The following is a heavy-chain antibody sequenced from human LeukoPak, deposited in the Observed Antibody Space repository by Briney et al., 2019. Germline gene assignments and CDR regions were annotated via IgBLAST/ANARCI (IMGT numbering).Heavy chain of an antibody. CDR3: ARATVARADYYYGMDV. CDR2: INHSGST. V-gene: IGHV4-34*01. Sequence: SETLSLTCAVYGGSFSGYYWSWIRQPPGKGLAWIGEINHSGSTNYNPSLKSRVTISVDTSKNQFSLKLSSVTAADTAVYYCARATVARADYYYGMDVWGQGTTVTVSS. CDR1: GGSFSGYY. D-gene: IGHD4-23*01. J-gene: IGHJ6*02.